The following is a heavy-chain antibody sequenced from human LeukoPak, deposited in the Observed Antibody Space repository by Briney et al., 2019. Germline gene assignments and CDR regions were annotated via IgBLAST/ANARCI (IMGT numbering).Heavy chain of an antibody. Sequence: GGSLRLSCAASGFTFSYAMAWVRQAPGKGLEWVSAISGSGSSTNYGDSVKGRFTISRDNSKNTLYLQMNSLRAEDTAVYYCAKDYGVYWGQGTLVTVSS. V-gene: IGHV3-23*01. D-gene: IGHD3-10*01. CDR2: ISGSGSST. CDR1: GFTFSYA. J-gene: IGHJ4*02. CDR3: AKDYGVY.